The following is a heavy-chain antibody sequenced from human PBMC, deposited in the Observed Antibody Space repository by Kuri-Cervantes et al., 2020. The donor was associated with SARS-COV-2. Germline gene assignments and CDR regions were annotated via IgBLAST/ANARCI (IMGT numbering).Heavy chain of an antibody. CDR2: ISGSGGST. CDR3: AKETTGYYYYMDV. D-gene: IGHD4-17*01. CDR1: GFTVSSSYA. V-gene: IGHV3-23*01. J-gene: IGHJ6*03. Sequence: GESLKISCAASGFTVSSSYAMSWVRQAPGKGLEWVSAISGSGGSTYYADSVKGRFTISRDNSKNTLYLQMNSLRAEDTAVYYCAKETTGYYYYMDVWGKGTTVTVSS.